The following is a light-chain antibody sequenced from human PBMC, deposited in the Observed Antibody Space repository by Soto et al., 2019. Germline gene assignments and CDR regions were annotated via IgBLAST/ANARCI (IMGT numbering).Light chain of an antibody. CDR3: QQYHIYSGT. Sequence: DIQMTQDPSSLSVSVGDRVTIAWRASQSIGSWLAWYQQKPGKAPKLLIYEASTLQSGVPSRFSGSGSGTEFTLTINSLQPDDFATYYCQQYHIYSGTFGQGTKVDIK. V-gene: IGKV1-5*01. J-gene: IGKJ1*01. CDR1: QSIGSW. CDR2: EAS.